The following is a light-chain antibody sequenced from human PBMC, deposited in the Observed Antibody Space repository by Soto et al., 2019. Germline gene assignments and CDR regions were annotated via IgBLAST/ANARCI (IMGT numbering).Light chain of an antibody. Sequence: EIVLTQSPATLSLSPGDRATLSCRASQSVSSYLAWYQQKPGQAPRLLIYDASNRATGIPARFSGSGSGTDFTLTISRLEPDDVAVYYCQQYDTSPPMYTFGQGTKVDIK. CDR1: QSVSSY. V-gene: IGKV3-11*01. CDR3: QQYDTSPPMYT. CDR2: DAS. J-gene: IGKJ2*01.